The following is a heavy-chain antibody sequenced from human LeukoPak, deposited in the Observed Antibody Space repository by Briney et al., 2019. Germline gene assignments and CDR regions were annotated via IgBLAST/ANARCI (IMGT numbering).Heavy chain of an antibody. CDR3: ASIPYSSSWYPSL. V-gene: IGHV1-24*01. CDR1: GKALSELS. J-gene: IGHJ4*02. CDR2: FDPEDGET. Sequence: ASVKVSCKVSGKALSELSIHWVRQAPGKGLEWMGGFDPEDGETIYGQKFQGRVTMTEDTSTDTAYMELSSLRSEDTAVYYCASIPYSSSWYPSLWGQGTLVTVSS. D-gene: IGHD6-13*01.